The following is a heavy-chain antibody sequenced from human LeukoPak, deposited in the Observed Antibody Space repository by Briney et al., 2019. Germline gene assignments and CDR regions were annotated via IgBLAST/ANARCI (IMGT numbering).Heavy chain of an antibody. CDR2: IKQDGSVQ. J-gene: IGHJ4*02. D-gene: IGHD6-19*01. CDR3: ARKWAVAGSSYFDY. V-gene: IGHV3-7*03. Sequence: PGGSLRLSCTASGFTFSNYWMSWVRLAPGKGLEWVANIKQDGSVQYYVDSVKGRFTISGDNAKNSLYLQMNSLRAEDTAVYYCARKWAVAGSSYFDYWGQGTLVTVSS. CDR1: GFTFSNYW.